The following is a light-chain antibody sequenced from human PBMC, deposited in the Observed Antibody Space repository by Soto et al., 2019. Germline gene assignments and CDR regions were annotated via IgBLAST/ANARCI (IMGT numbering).Light chain of an antibody. J-gene: IGLJ2*01. CDR1: SSDVGSYNY. CDR3: SSYTTDNPGV. CDR2: DVS. Sequence: QSALTQPASVSGSPGQSITISCTGTSSDVGSYNYVSWYQQHPGQAPRLMIYDVSNRPSGVSNRFSGSKSGNTASLSISGLQAEDEADYYCSSYTTDNPGVFGGGTKLTVL. V-gene: IGLV2-14*03.